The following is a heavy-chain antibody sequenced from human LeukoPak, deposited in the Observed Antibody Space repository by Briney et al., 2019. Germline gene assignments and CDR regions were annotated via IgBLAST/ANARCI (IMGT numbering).Heavy chain of an antibody. CDR2: INWNSGSI. J-gene: IGHJ4*02. CDR1: GFTFDDYA. D-gene: IGHD3-10*01. Sequence: PGRSLRLSCAASGFTFDDYAMHWVRQVPGKGPEWVAGINWNSGSIDYADSVKGRFTISRDNAKNYLYLQMNSLRSEDTALYYCAKLSAGSGNNYWGQGTLVTVSS. V-gene: IGHV3-9*01. CDR3: AKLSAGSGNNY.